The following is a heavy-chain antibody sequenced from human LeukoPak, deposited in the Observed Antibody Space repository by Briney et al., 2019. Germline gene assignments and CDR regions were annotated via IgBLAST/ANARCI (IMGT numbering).Heavy chain of an antibody. CDR2: IIPIFGTA. CDR1: GYTFTGYY. V-gene: IGHV1-69*13. D-gene: IGHD6-19*01. J-gene: IGHJ4*02. Sequence: ASVKVSCKASGYTFTGYYMHWVRQAPGQGLEWMGGIIPIFGTANYAQKFQGRVTITADESTSTAYMELSSLRSEDTAVYYCARESRVAVAGTFDYWGQGTLVTVSS. CDR3: ARESRVAVAGTFDY.